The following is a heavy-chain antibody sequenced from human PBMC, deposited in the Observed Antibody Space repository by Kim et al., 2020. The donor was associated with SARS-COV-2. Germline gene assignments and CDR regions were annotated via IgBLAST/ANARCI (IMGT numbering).Heavy chain of an antibody. Sequence: GGSLRLSCAASGFAVSNTYMGWVRQAPGKGLEWVSFIVSDGRTYYGDSVEGRFIISRDNSKNMVFLQMNTLRLDDTAVYYCAGEYYYKLDSWGQGTLVTVSS. V-gene: IGHV3-53*05. D-gene: IGHD3-10*01. CDR1: GFAVSNTY. CDR2: IVSDGRT. CDR3: AGEYYYKLDS. J-gene: IGHJ5*01.